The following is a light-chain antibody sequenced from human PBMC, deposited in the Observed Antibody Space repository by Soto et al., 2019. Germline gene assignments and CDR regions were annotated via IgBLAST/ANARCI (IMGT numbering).Light chain of an antibody. Sequence: EIVLTQSPGTLSLSPGERATLSCRASQSVSSNLAWYQQKPGQAPRLLIYGASTRATGIPDRFSGSGSGTDFTLTISSLEPEDFAVYYCQQRSNWPPITFGQGTRLEI. CDR3: QQRSNWPPIT. V-gene: IGKV3-11*01. CDR1: QSVSSN. CDR2: GAS. J-gene: IGKJ5*01.